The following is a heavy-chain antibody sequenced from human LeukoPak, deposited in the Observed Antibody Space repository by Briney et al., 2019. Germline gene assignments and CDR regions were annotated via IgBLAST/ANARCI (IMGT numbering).Heavy chain of an antibody. J-gene: IGHJ3*02. V-gene: IGHV3-30*18. Sequence: PGRSLRLSCAASGFTFRTYGMHWVRQAPGKGLEWVAVISYDGSNKYFADSVKGRFTISRDNSKNTVYLQMNSLRAEDTAVYYCAKSRGGIVTADAFDIWGQGAMVSVSS. CDR1: GFTFRTYG. CDR3: AKSRGGIVTADAFDI. D-gene: IGHD2-2*01. CDR2: ISYDGSNK.